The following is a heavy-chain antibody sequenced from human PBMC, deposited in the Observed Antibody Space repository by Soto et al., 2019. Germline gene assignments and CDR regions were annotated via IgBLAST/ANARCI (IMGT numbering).Heavy chain of an antibody. CDR2: IYYSGST. D-gene: IGHD3-10*01. V-gene: IGHV4-39*01. CDR1: GGSISSSSYY. CDR3: ATPGTRGRAGWFDP. J-gene: IGHJ5*02. Sequence: QLQLQESGPGLVKPSETLSLTCTVSGGSISSSSYYWGWIRQPPGKGLEWIGSIYYSGSTYYNPSLNSRVTISVDTSKNQFSLKLSSVTAADTAVYYCATPGTRGRAGWFDPWGQGTLVTVSS.